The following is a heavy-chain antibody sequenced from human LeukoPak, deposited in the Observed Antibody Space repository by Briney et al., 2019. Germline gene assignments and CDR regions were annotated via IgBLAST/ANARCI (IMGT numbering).Heavy chain of an antibody. D-gene: IGHD2-2*02. CDR3: AKHTPGFSW. CDR2: ISASGGST. V-gene: IGHV3-23*01. Sequence: GGSLRLSCAASGFTFSTYAMSWVRQAPGKGLEWVSGISASGGSTYYADSVKGRLTISRDNSKNTLYLQMNSLRAEDTAVYYCAKHTPGFSWWGQGTLVTVSS. J-gene: IGHJ4*02. CDR1: GFTFSTYA.